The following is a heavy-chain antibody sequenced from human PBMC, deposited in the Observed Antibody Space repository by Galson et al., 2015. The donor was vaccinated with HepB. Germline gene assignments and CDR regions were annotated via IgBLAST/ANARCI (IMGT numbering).Heavy chain of an antibody. CDR3: ADKNFDY. J-gene: IGHJ4*02. Sequence: SLRLSCAASGFTFSSYAMHWVRQAPDKGLEWVAVISYDGSNKYYADSVKGRFTISRDNSKNTLYLQMNSLRAEDTAVYYCADKNFDYWGQGTLVIVSS. V-gene: IGHV3-30-3*01. CDR2: ISYDGSNK. CDR1: GFTFSSYA.